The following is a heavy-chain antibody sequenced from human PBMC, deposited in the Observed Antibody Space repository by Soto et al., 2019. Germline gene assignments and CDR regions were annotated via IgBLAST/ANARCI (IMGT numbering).Heavy chain of an antibody. CDR3: ARGRYCLTGRCFPNWFDS. J-gene: IGHJ5*01. CDR1: GDSISTVDYF. D-gene: IGHD2-15*01. V-gene: IGHV4-30-4*01. CDR2: IYKSATT. Sequence: QVRLLESGPGLVKPSQTLSLTCSVSGDSISTVDYFWAWIRQPPGQALEYIGYIYKSATTYYDPSFESRVAISLDTSKSPFSLNVTSVTAADTAVYFCARGRYCLTGRCFPNWFDSWGQGTLVTVSS.